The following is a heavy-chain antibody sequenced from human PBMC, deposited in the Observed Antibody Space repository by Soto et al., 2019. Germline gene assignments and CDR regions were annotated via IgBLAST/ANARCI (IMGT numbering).Heavy chain of an antibody. CDR1: GYTFTNYG. CDR2: IIPIFSTT. V-gene: IGHV1-18*01. J-gene: IGHJ6*02. CDR3: ARDRLRITIFGVVILTPNSMDV. Sequence: ASVKVSCKASGYTFTNYGITWVRQAPGQGLEWKGRIIPIFSTTNYAQKFQGRVTMTRDTSTSTVYMELSSLRSEDTAVYYCARDRLRITIFGVVILTPNSMDVWGQGTTVTVSS. D-gene: IGHD3-3*01.